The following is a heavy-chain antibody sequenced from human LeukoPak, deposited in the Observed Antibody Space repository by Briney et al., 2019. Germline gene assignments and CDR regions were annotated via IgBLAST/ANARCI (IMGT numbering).Heavy chain of an antibody. Sequence: SETLSLTCTVSGGSISSYYWSWLRQPPGKGLEWIGYIYYSGSTNYNPSLKGRVTVSVDTSKNQFSLNLTSVTAADTAVYYCAREGKLTGYFGGLGFNYWGQGILVTVSS. D-gene: IGHD6-19*01. J-gene: IGHJ4*02. V-gene: IGHV4-59*01. CDR3: AREGKLTGYFGGLGFNY. CDR1: GGSISSYY. CDR2: IYYSGST.